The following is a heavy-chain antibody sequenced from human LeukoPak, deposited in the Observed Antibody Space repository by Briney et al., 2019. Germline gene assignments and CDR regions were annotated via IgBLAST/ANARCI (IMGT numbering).Heavy chain of an antibody. CDR3: ARVGPPDYYDSSGYRTA. D-gene: IGHD3-22*01. Sequence: PSETLSLTCTVSGGSISSGSYYWSWIRQPAGKGLEWIGRVYTSGSTNYNPSLKSRVTISVDTSKNQFSLRLSSVTAADTAVYYCARVGPPDYYDSSGYRTAWGPGTLVTVSS. J-gene: IGHJ5*02. V-gene: IGHV4-61*02. CDR2: VYTSGST. CDR1: GGSISSGSYY.